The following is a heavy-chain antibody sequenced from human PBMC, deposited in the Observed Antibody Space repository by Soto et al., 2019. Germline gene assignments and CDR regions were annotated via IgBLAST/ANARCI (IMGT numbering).Heavy chain of an antibody. V-gene: IGHV4-30-4*01. CDR3: AREGEWGNTNWFDP. CDR2: IYYSGST. CDR1: GGSISSGDYY. D-gene: IGHD1-26*01. Sequence: QVQLQESGPGLVKPSQTLSLTCTVSGGSISSGDYYWSWIRQPPGKGLEWIGYIYYSGSTYYNPSLKRRVTIAVDTSKNQCSLKLSSVTAADTAVYYCAREGEWGNTNWFDPWGQGTLVTVSS. J-gene: IGHJ5*02.